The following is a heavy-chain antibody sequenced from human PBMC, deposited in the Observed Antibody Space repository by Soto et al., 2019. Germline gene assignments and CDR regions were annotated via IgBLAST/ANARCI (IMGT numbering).Heavy chain of an antibody. CDR2: IYSGGST. CDR3: ARDWVTKYYFDY. CDR1: GFTVSSNY. Sequence: EVQLVESGGGLVQPGGSLRLSCAASGFTVSSNYMSWVRKAPGKGLEWVSVIYSGGSTYYADSVKGRFTISRDNSKNTLYLQMNSLRAEDTAVYYCARDWVTKYYFDYWGQGTLVTVSS. V-gene: IGHV3-66*01. J-gene: IGHJ4*02. D-gene: IGHD2-21*02.